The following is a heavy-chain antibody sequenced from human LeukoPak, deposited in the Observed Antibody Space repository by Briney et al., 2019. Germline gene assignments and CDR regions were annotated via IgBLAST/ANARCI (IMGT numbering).Heavy chain of an antibody. Sequence: SETLSLTCAVYGGSFSSYYWSWIRQPPGKGLEWIGYIYYSGSTNYNPSLKSRVTISVDTSKNQFSLKLSSVTAADTAVYYCARAASSSWYPLGYYYYYYMDVWGKGTTVTVSS. CDR3: ARAASSSWYPLGYYYYYYMDV. D-gene: IGHD6-13*01. J-gene: IGHJ6*03. CDR1: GGSFSSYY. CDR2: IYYSGST. V-gene: IGHV4-59*12.